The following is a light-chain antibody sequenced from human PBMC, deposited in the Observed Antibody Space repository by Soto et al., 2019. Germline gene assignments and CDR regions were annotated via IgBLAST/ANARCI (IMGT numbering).Light chain of an antibody. Sequence: EIVLTQSPATLSLYPGERATLSCRASQSVSSYLAWYQQKPGQAPRLLIYGASNRATGIPDRFSGSGSGTDFTLTISRLEPEDFAVYYCQQYGISGTFGQGTKVDI. J-gene: IGKJ1*01. CDR2: GAS. CDR3: QQYGISGT. V-gene: IGKV3-20*01. CDR1: QSVSSY.